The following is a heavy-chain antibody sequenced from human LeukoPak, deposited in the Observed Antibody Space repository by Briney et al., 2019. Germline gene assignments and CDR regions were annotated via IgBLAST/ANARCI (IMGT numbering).Heavy chain of an antibody. CDR2: TSGSGGNT. V-gene: IGHV3-23*01. CDR1: GFTFNNNA. J-gene: IGHJ4*02. CDR3: AKFRGGSNQALYFDY. D-gene: IGHD2-15*01. Sequence: GGSLRLSCAASGFTFNNNAMSWVRQAPGKGLEWVSFTSGSGGNTYYADSVKGRVTISRDNSKNTLYLQMNSLRAEDTALYYCAKFRGGSNQALYFDYWGQGTLVTVSS.